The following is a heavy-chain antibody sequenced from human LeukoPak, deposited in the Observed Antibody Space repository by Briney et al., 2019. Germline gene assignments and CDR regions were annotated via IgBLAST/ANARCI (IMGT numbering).Heavy chain of an antibody. CDR1: GYAFTSYN. D-gene: IGHD2-21*01. Sequence: ASMKLSCKASGYAFTSYNIHWVRQAPGQGLEWMGWISTYNGSTNCVQNLQGTITITTDTSTSTAYMELRSLTSDDTAVYYCAREGDPYLYYFDYWGQGTLVTVSS. CDR3: AREGDPYLYYFDY. V-gene: IGHV1-18*01. CDR2: ISTYNGST. J-gene: IGHJ4*02.